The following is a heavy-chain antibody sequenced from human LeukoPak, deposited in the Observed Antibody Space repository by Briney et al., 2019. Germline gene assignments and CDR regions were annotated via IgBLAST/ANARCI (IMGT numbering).Heavy chain of an antibody. CDR1: GFTVSRNY. J-gene: IGHJ4*02. V-gene: IGHV3-53*01. D-gene: IGHD3-22*01. CDR2: IYMGGST. CDR3: VRAPASYNYDSNFD. Sequence: GGSLRLSCVASGFTVSRNYMTWVRQAPGKGLEWVSVIYMGGSTDYADSVKGRFTISRDNSKNMLYLQLNSLRVEDTAVYYCVRAPASYNYDSNFDWGQGTLVTVSS.